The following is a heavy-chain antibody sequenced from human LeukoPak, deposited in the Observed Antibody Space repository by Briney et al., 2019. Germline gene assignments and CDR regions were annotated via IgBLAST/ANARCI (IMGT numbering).Heavy chain of an antibody. Sequence: GGSLRLSCAASGFTFSSYAMSWVRQAPGKGLEWVSAISGSGGSTYYADSVKGRFTISRDNSKNTLYLQMNSLRAEDTAVYYCAKDRGMEGIVVVITLDYWGQGTLVTVSS. CDR3: AKDRGMEGIVVVITLDY. CDR2: ISGSGGST. V-gene: IGHV3-23*01. D-gene: IGHD3-22*01. CDR1: GFTFSSYA. J-gene: IGHJ4*02.